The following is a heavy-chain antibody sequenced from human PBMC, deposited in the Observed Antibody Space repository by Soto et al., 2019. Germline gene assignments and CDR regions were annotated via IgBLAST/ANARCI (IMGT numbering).Heavy chain of an antibody. J-gene: IGHJ4*02. Sequence: PSETLSLTCTVSGGSLSSYYWSWIRQPPGKGLEWIGYIYYSGSTNYNPSLKSRVTISVDTSKNQFSLKLSSVTAADTAVYYCASLSGSYYRAYFDYWGQGTLVTVSS. CDR1: GGSLSSYY. CDR2: IYYSGST. V-gene: IGHV4-59*01. CDR3: ASLSGSYYRAYFDY. D-gene: IGHD3-10*01.